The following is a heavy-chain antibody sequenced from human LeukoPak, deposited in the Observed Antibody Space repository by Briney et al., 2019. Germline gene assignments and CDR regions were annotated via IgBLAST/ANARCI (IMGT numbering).Heavy chain of an antibody. D-gene: IGHD6-19*01. CDR2: ISGSGGST. CDR1: GFTFSSYA. CDR3: AKARSSGWYGYFDY. Sequence: GGSLRLSCAASGFTFSSYAMSWVRQAPGKGLEWVSAISGSGGSTYYADSVKGRFTISRDNSKNTLYLQVNSLRAEDTAVYYCAKARSSGWYGYFDYWGQGTLVTVSS. J-gene: IGHJ4*02. V-gene: IGHV3-23*01.